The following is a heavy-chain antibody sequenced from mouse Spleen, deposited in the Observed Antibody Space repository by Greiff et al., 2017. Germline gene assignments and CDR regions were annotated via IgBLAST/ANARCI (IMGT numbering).Heavy chain of an antibody. V-gene: IGHV5-6-2*01. Sequence: EVKLLESGGGLVKPGGSLKLSCAASGFTFSSYAMSWVRQTPEKRLEWVAAINSNGGSTYYPDTVKDRFTISRDNAKSTLYLQMSSLRSEDTALYYSTRRYGYPWDMDDWGEGTTVTVSS. CDR2: INSNGGST. D-gene: IGHD2-2*01. CDR3: TRRYGYPWDMDD. CDR1: GFTFSSYA. J-gene: IGHJ4*01.